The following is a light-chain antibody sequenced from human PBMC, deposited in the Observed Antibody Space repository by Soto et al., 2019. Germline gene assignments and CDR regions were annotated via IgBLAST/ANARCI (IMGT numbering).Light chain of an antibody. CDR1: QSISNN. Sequence: EILMTQSPATLSVSPGQRATLSCRASQSISNNLAWYQQRPGQARRLLIYRASTGATGIPARFSGFGSGTDFTLTINGLQSEDFAVYYCQQYSDWPLTFGQGTKVDIK. CDR3: QQYSDWPLT. CDR2: RAS. J-gene: IGKJ1*01. V-gene: IGKV3-15*01.